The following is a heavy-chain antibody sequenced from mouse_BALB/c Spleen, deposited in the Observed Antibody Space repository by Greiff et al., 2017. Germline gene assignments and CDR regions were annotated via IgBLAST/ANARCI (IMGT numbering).Heavy chain of an antibody. D-gene: IGHD2-3*01. J-gene: IGHJ4*01. CDR1: GFTFSDYG. V-gene: IGHV5-15*02. CDR2: ISNLAYSI. CDR3: ARDDGYYAMDY. Sequence: EVQGVESGGGLVQPGGSRKLSCAASGFTFSDYGMAWVRQAPGKGPEWVAFISNLAYSIYYADTVTGRFTISRENAKNTLYLEMSSLRSEDTAMYYCARDDGYYAMDYWGQGTSVTVSS.